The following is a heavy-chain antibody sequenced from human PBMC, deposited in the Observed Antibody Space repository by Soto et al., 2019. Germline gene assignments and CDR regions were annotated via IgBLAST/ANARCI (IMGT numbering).Heavy chain of an antibody. CDR3: ARFSPPGYYYMDV. V-gene: IGHV4-31*03. CDR2: IHYSGRT. CDR1: GCPINSGGYY. J-gene: IGHJ6*03. Sequence: QVQLQDSGPVLVKPSQTLSLTCTVSGCPINSGGYYWTWIRQHPGKGLEWIGYIHYSGRTFYNPSLESRVIIAVDTSKNQFSLNLRSVTAADTAVYYCARFSPPGYYYMDVWGKGTSVTVAS.